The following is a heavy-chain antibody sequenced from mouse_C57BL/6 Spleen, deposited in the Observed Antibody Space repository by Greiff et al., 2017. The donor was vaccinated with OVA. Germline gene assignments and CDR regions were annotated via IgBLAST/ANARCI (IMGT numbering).Heavy chain of an antibody. J-gene: IGHJ1*03. CDR1: GYTFTDYE. CDR3: TRSRGNTRGYFDV. D-gene: IGHD2-1*01. Sequence: QVQLQQSGAELVRPGASVTLSCKASGYTFTDYEMHWVKQTPVHGLEWIGAIDPETGGTDYNQKFKGKAILTADTSSSTAYMELRSLTSEDSAVYDCTRSRGNTRGYFDVWGTGTTVTVSS. V-gene: IGHV1-15*01. CDR2: IDPETGGT.